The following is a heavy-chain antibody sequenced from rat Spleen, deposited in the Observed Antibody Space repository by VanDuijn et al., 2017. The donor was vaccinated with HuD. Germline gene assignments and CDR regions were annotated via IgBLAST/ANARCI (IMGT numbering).Heavy chain of an antibody. V-gene: IGHV5-22*01. CDR3: TTHEDGGYPFTF. CDR2: ISYEGTTN. D-gene: IGHD1-11*01. CDR1: GFTFSDYY. Sequence: EVQLVESGGGLVQPGRSMKLSCAASGFTFSDYYMAWVRQAPKKGLEWVASISYEGTTNYYGDSVKGRFTLSRDNAKSTLYLQMDSLRSEDTATYYCTTHEDGGYPFTFWGQGTLVTVSS. J-gene: IGHJ3*01.